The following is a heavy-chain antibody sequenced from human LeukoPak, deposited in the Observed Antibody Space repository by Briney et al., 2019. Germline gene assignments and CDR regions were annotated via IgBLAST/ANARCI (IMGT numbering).Heavy chain of an antibody. D-gene: IGHD2-2*01. V-gene: IGHV3-23*01. J-gene: IGHJ4*02. CDR3: AKDPGYCSSTSCRGGY. CDR1: GFTFSSYA. CDR2: IRGIGDGT. Sequence: GGSLRLSCAASGFTFSSYAMTWVRQAPWKGLEWVSSIRGIGDGTSYADSVKGRFTISRDNSKNTLYLQMNSLRAEDTAVYYCAKDPGYCSSTSCRGGYWGQGTLVTVSS.